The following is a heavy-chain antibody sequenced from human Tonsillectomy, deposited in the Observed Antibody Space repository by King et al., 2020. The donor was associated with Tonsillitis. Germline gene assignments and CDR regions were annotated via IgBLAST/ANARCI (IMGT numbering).Heavy chain of an antibody. V-gene: IGHV1-8*01. CDR3: ARSGMRGYCSGGSCYSADYYYYYGMDV. J-gene: IGHJ6*02. CDR2: MNPNSGNT. Sequence: VQLVESGAEVKKPGASVKVSCKASGYTFTSYDINWVRQATGQGLEWMGWMNPNSGNTGYAQKFQGRVTMTRNTSISTAYMELSSLRSEETAVYYCARSGMRGYCSGGSCYSADYYYYYGMDVWGQGTTVTVSS. D-gene: IGHD2-15*01. CDR1: GYTFTSYD.